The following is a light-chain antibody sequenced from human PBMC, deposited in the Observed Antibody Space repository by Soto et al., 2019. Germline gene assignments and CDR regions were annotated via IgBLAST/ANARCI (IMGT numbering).Light chain of an antibody. V-gene: IGKV3-15*01. CDR1: QSVSSR. Sequence: EIVLTQSPSTLSVSPGERATLSCRASQSVSSRLAWYQQKPGQSPRLLIYGASTRATGIPARFSGSGSGTEFTLTISSLQSEDFGVYYCQQYNNLWTFGQGAKV. CDR3: QQYNNLWT. J-gene: IGKJ1*01. CDR2: GAS.